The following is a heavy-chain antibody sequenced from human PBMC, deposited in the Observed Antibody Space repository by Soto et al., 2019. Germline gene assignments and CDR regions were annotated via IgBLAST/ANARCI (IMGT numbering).Heavy chain of an antibody. V-gene: IGHV1-8*01. CDR1: LYTFTSYD. CDR3: ARKSHIVVVVADTTGSWLEP. Sequence: ASVXVSFRSSLYTFTSYDSNVWLQATGQGLEGMGWMNPNSGNTGYAQKFQGRVTMTRNTSISTDYMELSSLRSEDTAVYYCARKSHIVVVVADTTGSWLEPWGQGTLVTVSS. J-gene: IGHJ5*02. D-gene: IGHD2-15*01. CDR2: MNPNSGNT.